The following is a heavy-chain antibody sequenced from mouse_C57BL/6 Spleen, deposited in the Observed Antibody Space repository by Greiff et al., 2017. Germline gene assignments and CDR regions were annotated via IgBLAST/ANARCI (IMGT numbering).Heavy chain of an antibody. J-gene: IGHJ2*01. CDR3: ARDDGVLDY. CDR2: ISDGGSYT. D-gene: IGHD5-1*01. CDR1: GFTFSSYA. V-gene: IGHV5-4*01. Sequence: EVQGVESGGGLVKPGGSLKLSCAASGFTFSSYAMSWVRQTPEKRLEWVATISDGGSYTYYPDNVKGRFTISRDNAKNNLYLQMSHLKSEDTAMYYCARDDGVLDYWGQGTTLTVSS.